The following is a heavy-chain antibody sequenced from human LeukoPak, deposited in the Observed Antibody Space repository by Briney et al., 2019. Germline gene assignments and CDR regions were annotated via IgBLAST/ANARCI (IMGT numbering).Heavy chain of an antibody. CDR3: AKDRSTGWYAGFDS. Sequence: PGGSLRLPCAASGFTFSNYGMHWVRQAPGKGLEWVAFISYDGINTYSADSVKGRFTISRDNSKNTLYLQMNSLSAEDTAVFYCAKDRSTGWYAGFDSWGQGTLLTVSS. D-gene: IGHD6-19*01. V-gene: IGHV3-30*18. CDR1: GFTFSNYG. J-gene: IGHJ4*02. CDR2: ISYDGINT.